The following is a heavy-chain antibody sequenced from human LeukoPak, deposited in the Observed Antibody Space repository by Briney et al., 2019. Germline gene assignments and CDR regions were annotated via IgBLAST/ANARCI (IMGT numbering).Heavy chain of an antibody. D-gene: IGHD6-13*01. J-gene: IGHJ4*02. Sequence: GSLRLSCAASGFTFSSYAMSWVRQAPGKGLEWIGSIYYSGSTYYNPSLKSRVTISVDTSKNQFSLKLSSVTAADTAVYYCAAQQLGHDYWGQGTLVTVSS. CDR2: IYYSGST. V-gene: IGHV4-59*05. CDR1: GFTFSSYA. CDR3: AAQQLGHDY.